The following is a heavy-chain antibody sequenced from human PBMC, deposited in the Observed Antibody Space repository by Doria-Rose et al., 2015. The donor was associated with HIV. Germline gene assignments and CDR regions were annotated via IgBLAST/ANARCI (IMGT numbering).Heavy chain of an antibody. V-gene: IGHV4-34*01. CDR2: INHSGST. J-gene: IGHJ6*02. CDR1: GGSFSGYY. D-gene: IGHD1-1*01. CDR3: ARGLLRGGWNDVDYYYGMGV. Sequence: QVQLQESDAGLVKPSETLSLTCAVFGGSFSGYYWSWIRQPPGKGLEWIGEINHSGSTNYKTSLKSRVTISLDTSKNLFSLKLSSVTAADTAVYYCARGLLRGGWNDVDYYYGMGVWGQGTTVTVSS.